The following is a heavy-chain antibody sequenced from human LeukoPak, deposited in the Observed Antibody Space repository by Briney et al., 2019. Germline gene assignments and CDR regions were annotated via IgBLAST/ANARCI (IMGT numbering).Heavy chain of an antibody. CDR2: IKQDGSEK. Sequence: GGSLRLSCTASGLTLSNYWMIWVRQAPGKGLQWVAKIKQDGSEKYYVDSVKGRFTISRDNAENSLYLQMNSLRVEDTAVYYCAARSSGNPYFWGQGTLVTVSS. CDR1: GLTLSNYW. D-gene: IGHD1-26*01. CDR3: AARSSGNPYF. V-gene: IGHV3-7*03. J-gene: IGHJ4*02.